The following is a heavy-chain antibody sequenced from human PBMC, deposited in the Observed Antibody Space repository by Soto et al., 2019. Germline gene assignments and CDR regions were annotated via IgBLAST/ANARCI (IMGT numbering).Heavy chain of an antibody. Sequence: GGSLRLSCAASGFTFSHAWMSWVRQAPGKGLEWVGRIKSKADGETKDYGAPVRGRFTISRDDSQDILYLHMNSLRIEDTAVYYCCVIKRRDQYSTSGYWFDPWGPGTLVTVSS. CDR3: CVIKRRDQYSTSGYWFDP. J-gene: IGHJ5*02. D-gene: IGHD4-4*01. CDR1: GFTFSHAW. V-gene: IGHV3-15*01. CDR2: IKSKADGETK.